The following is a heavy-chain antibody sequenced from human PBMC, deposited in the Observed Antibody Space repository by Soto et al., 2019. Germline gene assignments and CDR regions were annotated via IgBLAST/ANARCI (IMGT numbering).Heavy chain of an antibody. V-gene: IGHV3-23*01. Sequence: EVQLLESGGGLVQPGGSLRLSCAASGFTFSSYAMSWVRQAPGKGLEWVSAISGSGGSTYYADSVKGRFTISRDNSKNTLYLQMNSLRAEDTAVYYCAKALPPVYYYYYGMDVWGQGTTVTVSS. J-gene: IGHJ6*02. CDR3: AKALPPVYYYYYGMDV. CDR2: ISGSGGST. CDR1: GFTFSSYA.